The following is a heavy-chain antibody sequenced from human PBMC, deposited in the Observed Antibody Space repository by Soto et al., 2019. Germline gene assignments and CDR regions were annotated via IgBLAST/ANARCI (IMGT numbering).Heavy chain of an antibody. CDR2: IYHSGTT. D-gene: IGHD3-3*01. Sequence: SETLSLTCAVSGDSISSGYYWAWIRQPPGKGLEWIGSIYHSGTTYYNPSLKSRVAISVDTSKNQFSLKLSSVTAADSAVYYCARTDNAGYYTYCGQGTLVTVSS. J-gene: IGHJ4*02. V-gene: IGHV4-38-2*01. CDR1: GDSISSGYY. CDR3: ARTDNAGYYTY.